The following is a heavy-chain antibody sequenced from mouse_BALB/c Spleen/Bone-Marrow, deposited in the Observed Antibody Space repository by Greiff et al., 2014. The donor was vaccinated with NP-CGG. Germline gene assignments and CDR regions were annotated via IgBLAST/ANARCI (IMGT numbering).Heavy chain of an antibody. V-gene: IGHV2-9*02. CDR3: ARYYYGFLDY. CDR2: IWAGGST. J-gene: IGHJ2*01. D-gene: IGHD1-2*01. Sequence: VQLVESGPGLVAPSQSLSITCTVSGFSLTSYGVHWVGQPPGKGLEWLGVIWAGGSTNYNSTLMSRLSISKDNSKSQVFLKMNSLQTDDTAMYYCARYYYGFLDYWGQGTTLTVSS. CDR1: GFSLTSYG.